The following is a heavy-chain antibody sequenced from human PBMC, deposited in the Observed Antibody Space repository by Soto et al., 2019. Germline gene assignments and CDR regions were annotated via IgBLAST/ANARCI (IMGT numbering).Heavy chain of an antibody. J-gene: IGHJ4*02. CDR1: GFTFSSYG. Sequence: QVQLVESGGGVVQPGRSLRLPCAASGFTFSSYGMHWVRQAPGKGLEWVAVIWYDGSNKYYADSVKGRFTISRDNSKTTLYLQMNSLSSEDTAVYYCARASVDYWGQGTLVTVSS. CDR3: ARASVDY. V-gene: IGHV3-33*01. CDR2: IWYDGSNK.